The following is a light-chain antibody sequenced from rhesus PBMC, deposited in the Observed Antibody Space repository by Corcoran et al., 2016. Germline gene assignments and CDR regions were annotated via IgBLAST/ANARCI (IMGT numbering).Light chain of an antibody. Sequence: EIVMTQSPATLSLSPGERVTLSCRASQSVSSNLAWDQQKPWQAPSLLLPGASTRATGIPAGFRGNGSGTAFTLTISSLEPDDFTVYYCQQCSSWPLTFGGGTRVEIK. CDR2: GAS. CDR1: QSVSSN. CDR3: QQCSSWPLT. V-gene: IGKV3-42*03. J-gene: IGKJ4*01.